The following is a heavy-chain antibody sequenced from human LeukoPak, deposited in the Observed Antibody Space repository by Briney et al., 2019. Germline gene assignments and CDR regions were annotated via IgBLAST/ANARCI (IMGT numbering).Heavy chain of an antibody. CDR3: AKDLRGYPYYYGMDV. Sequence: SGGSLRLSCAASGFTFSSYGMHWVRQAPGKGLEWVAVISYDGSNKYYADSAKGRFTISRDNSKNTLYLQMNSLRAEDTAVYYCAKDLRGYPYYYGMDVWGQGTTVTVSS. J-gene: IGHJ6*02. CDR2: ISYDGSNK. D-gene: IGHD5-12*01. CDR1: GFTFSSYG. V-gene: IGHV3-30*18.